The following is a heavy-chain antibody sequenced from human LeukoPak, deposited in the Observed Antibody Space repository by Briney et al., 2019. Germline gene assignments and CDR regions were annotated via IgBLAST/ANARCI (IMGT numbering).Heavy chain of an antibody. J-gene: IGHJ6*02. CDR2: MNPNSGNT. CDR1: GYTFTSYD. V-gene: IGHV1-8*01. Sequence: ASVKVSCKASGYTFTSYDINWVRQATGQGLEWMGWMNPNSGNTGYAQKFQGRVTMTRNTSISTAYMELSSLRSEDTAVYYCARGSRRDYDFWSGPTYYGMDVWGQGTTVTVSS. D-gene: IGHD3-3*01. CDR3: ARGSRRDYDFWSGPTYYGMDV.